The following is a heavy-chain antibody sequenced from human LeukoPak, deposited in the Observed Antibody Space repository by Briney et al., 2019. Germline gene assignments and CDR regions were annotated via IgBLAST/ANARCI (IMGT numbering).Heavy chain of an antibody. V-gene: IGHV3-9*01. CDR2: VTCNRGSI. Sequence: FPRHPREASGLPLYHQAMHRGRPDPGKGLEWVSGVTCNRGSIDYADSLKGRFTISRDNAEYSLYLQMNGLRAEDTALYYCARDSGAYHFDGWGQGALVTVSS. CDR1: GLPLYHQA. D-gene: IGHD3-10*01. CDR3: ARDSGAYHFDG. J-gene: IGHJ4*02.